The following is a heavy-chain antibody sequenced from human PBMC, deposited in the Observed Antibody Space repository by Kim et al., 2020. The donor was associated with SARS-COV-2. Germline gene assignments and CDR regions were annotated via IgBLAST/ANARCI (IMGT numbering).Heavy chain of an antibody. D-gene: IGHD3-10*01. V-gene: IGHV1-69*01. CDR1: GGTFSSYA. CDR3: ARSYYGSAGGMDV. Sequence: KVSCKASGGTFSSYAISWVRQAPGQGLEWMGGIIPIFGTANYAQKFQGRVTITADESTSTAYMELSSLRSDDTAVYYCARSYYGSAGGMDVWGQGTTVTVSS. J-gene: IGHJ6*02. CDR2: IIPIFGTA.